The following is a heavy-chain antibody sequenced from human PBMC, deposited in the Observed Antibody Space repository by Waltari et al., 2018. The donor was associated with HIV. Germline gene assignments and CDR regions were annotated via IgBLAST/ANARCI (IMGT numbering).Heavy chain of an antibody. J-gene: IGHJ4*02. CDR3: GRGTADYLNY. Sequence: VHLLQSGPEMNKPGASLNVSCKTSGYSFNRFYIHWGRQAPGQGLEWVGVIKPHGGATVYSVAFPTSLTLTADTSTITCYLQLTDLTPAGAATYFCGRGTADYLNYWGQGSLVTVS. V-gene: IGHV1-46*03. CDR1: GYSFNRFY. D-gene: IGHD4-17*01. CDR2: IKPHGGAT.